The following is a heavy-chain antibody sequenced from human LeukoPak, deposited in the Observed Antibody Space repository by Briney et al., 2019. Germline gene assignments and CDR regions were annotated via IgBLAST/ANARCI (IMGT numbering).Heavy chain of an antibody. CDR2: IDNDGTNT. CDR1: EFTFSAHW. CDR3: VRDRPHNCFDP. V-gene: IGHV3-74*01. Sequence: PGGSLRLSCAASEFTFSAHWMHWVRQVPGKGLVYIAYIDNDGTNTNYADSVKGRFTISRDNAKNTLYLQTNSLRVEDTAVYYCVRDRPHNCFDPWGQGTLVTVSS. J-gene: IGHJ5*02. D-gene: IGHD6-6*01.